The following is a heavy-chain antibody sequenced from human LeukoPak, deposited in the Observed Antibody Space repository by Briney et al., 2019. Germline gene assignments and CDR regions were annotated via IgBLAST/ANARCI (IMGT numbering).Heavy chain of an antibody. Sequence: PGGSLRLSCAASGFTVSTNYMSWVRQAPGKGLEWVSFIYSGGSTYYADSVKGRFTISRDNSKNTLYLEMNSLRAEDTVVYYCAKDIGSYYDYWGQGILVTVSS. CDR3: AKDIGSYYDY. CDR1: GFTVSTNY. J-gene: IGHJ4*02. D-gene: IGHD3-10*01. V-gene: IGHV3-66*01. CDR2: IYSGGST.